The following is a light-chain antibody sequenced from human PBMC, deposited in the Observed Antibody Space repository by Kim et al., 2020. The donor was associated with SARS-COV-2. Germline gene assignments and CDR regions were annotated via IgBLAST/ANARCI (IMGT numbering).Light chain of an antibody. CDR2: QDS. Sequence: SLSPGQTASVTCPGDKLGDKYACWYQQKPGQSPVLVIYQDSKRPAGIPERFSGSNSGNTATLTIGGTQAMDEADYYCQAWDSSTKVFGGGTQLTVL. J-gene: IGLJ3*02. CDR1: KLGDKY. CDR3: QAWDSSTKV. V-gene: IGLV3-1*01.